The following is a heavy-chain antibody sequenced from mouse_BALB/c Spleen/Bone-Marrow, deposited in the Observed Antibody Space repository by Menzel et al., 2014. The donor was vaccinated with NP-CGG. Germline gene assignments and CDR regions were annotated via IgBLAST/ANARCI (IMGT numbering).Heavy chain of an antibody. CDR2: ISYDGSN. D-gene: IGHD2-3*01. CDR1: GYSITSGYY. Sequence: EVKLVESGPGLVKPSQSPSLTCSVTGYSITSGYYWNWIRQFPGNKLEWMGYISYDGSNNYNPSLKNRISITRDTSKNQFFLKLNSVTTEDTATYYCARDWDGYYFDYWGQGTTLTVAS. CDR3: ARDWDGYYFDY. J-gene: IGHJ2*01. V-gene: IGHV3-6*02.